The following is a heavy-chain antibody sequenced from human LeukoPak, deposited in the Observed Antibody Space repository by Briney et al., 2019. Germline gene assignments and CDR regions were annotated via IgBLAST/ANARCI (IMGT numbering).Heavy chain of an antibody. CDR2: ISGSSTNI. D-gene: IGHD6-13*01. CDR1: GFSFSRHT. J-gene: IGHJ5*01. CDR3: AREKWLAAAAFFAT. V-gene: IGHV3-21*01. Sequence: GGSLRLSCAGSGFSFSRHTMNWVRQAPGKGLEWVSSISGSSTNINYVDSVKGRITISRDNAKNSLFLQMNSLRVEDTAVYYCAREKWLAAAAFFATWGQGTVVTVSS.